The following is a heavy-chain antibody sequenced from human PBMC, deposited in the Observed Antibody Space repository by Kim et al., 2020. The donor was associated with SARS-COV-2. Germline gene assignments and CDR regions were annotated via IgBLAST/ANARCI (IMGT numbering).Heavy chain of an antibody. CDR1: GFTFSRSW. V-gene: IGHV3-74*01. CDR3: IRGGLDDATAAAT. D-gene: IGHD6-13*01. CDR2: IKTDGTNT. J-gene: IGHJ1*01. Sequence: GGSLRLSCAASGFTFSRSWMHWVRQAPGKGLVWVSHIKTDGTNTNYADSVKGRFTVSRDNAMNALYLQMNSLRAEDTAVYYCIRGGLDDATAAATWGQGTLVTVSS.